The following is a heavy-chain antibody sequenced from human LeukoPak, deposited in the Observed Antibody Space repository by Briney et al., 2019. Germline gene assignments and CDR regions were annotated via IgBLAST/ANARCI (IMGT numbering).Heavy chain of an antibody. CDR2: IYSGSST. J-gene: IGHJ6*02. Sequence: GSLRLSCAASGFTVRNNYMSWVRPAPGKGLEGVSVIYSGSSTYYADSVKGRFTISRDNSKNTLYLQMNSLRAEDTAVYYCAREDGVGILAFYGMDVWGQGTTVTVSS. CDR1: GFTVRNNY. CDR3: AREDGVGILAFYGMDV. D-gene: IGHD3-3*01. V-gene: IGHV3-66*01.